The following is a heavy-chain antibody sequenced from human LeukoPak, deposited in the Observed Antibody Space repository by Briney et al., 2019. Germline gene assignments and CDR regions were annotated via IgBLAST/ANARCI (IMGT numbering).Heavy chain of an antibody. V-gene: IGHV1-69*13. J-gene: IGHJ6*02. CDR1: GGTFSSYG. CDR3: ARLDEYSSSSRYYGMDV. D-gene: IGHD6-6*01. CDR2: IIPIFGTA. Sequence: SVKVSCKASGGTFSSYGISWVRQAPGQGLEWMGGIIPIFGTANYAQNFQGRVTITADESTSTAYMELNSLRSEDTAVYYCARLDEYSSSSRYYGMDVWGQGTAVAVSS.